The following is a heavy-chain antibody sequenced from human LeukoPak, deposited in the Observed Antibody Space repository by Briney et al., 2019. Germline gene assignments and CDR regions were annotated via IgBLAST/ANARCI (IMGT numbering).Heavy chain of an antibody. Sequence: SETLSLTCSVSGGSISSSAYYWGWIRQPPGKGLEWIGTIYYSGSTYYNPSLKSRVTISVDTSKNQFSLKLSSVTAADTAVYYCARASGTTVSNPEYYFDYWGQGTLVTVSS. CDR1: GGSISSSAYY. V-gene: IGHV4-39*01. J-gene: IGHJ4*02. D-gene: IGHD4-17*01. CDR2: IYYSGST. CDR3: ARASGTTVSNPEYYFDY.